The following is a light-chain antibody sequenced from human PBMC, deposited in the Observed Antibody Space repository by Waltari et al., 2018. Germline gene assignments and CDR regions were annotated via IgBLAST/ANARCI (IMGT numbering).Light chain of an antibody. CDR1: SSNIESNT. V-gene: IGLV1-44*01. CDR3: AAWDDRLNGPV. CDR2: RNN. J-gene: IGLJ3*02. Sequence: QSVLTQPPSASGTPGQRVTIACSGGSSNIESNTANWYQQLPGTAPKRLIYRNNQRPSGVPDRFSGSKSGTSASLGISGLQSEDEADYYCAAWDDRLNGPVFGGGTKLTVL.